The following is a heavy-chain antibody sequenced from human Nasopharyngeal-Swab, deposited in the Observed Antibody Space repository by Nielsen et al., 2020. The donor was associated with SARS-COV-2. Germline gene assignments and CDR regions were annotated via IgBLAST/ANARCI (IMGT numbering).Heavy chain of an antibody. Sequence: GGSLRLSCAASGFTFSSYSMNWVRQAPGKGPEWVSYISSSSSTIYYADSVKGRFTISRDNAKNSLYLQMNSLRAEDTAVYYCARDPDYDFWSGYSKSFDYWGQGTLVTVSS. V-gene: IGHV3-48*04. CDR3: ARDPDYDFWSGYSKSFDY. CDR2: ISSSSSTI. D-gene: IGHD3-3*01. J-gene: IGHJ4*02. CDR1: GFTFSSYS.